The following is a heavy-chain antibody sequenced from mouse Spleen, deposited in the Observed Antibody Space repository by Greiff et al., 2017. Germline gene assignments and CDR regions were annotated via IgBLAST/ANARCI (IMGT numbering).Heavy chain of an antibody. D-gene: IGHD4-1*01. CDR1: GFTFSSYA. CDR2: ISSGGDYI. Sequence: DVMLVESGEGLVKPGGSLKLSCAASGFTFSSYAMSWVRQTPEKRLEWVAYISSGGDYIYYADTVKGRFTISRDNARNTLYLQMSSLKSEDTAMYYCTRDPGTDWYFDVWGTGTTVTVSS. CDR3: TRDPGTDWYFDV. J-gene: IGHJ1*03. V-gene: IGHV5-9-1*02.